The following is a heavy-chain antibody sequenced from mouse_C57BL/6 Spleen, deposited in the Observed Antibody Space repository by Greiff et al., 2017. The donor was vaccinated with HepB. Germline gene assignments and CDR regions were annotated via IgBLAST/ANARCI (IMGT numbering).Heavy chain of an antibody. D-gene: IGHD1-1*01. CDR3: ARNGLENYYGSSYVPSYWYFDV. V-gene: IGHV1-37*01. CDR1: GYSFTGYF. J-gene: IGHJ1*03. Sequence: EVQLQQSGPELVKPGASVKISCKASGYSFTGYFMNWVKQSHGKSLEWIGRINPYNGDTFYNQKFKGKATLTVDKSSSTAHMELLSLTSEDFAVYYCARNGLENYYGSSYVPSYWYFDVWGTGTTVTVSS. CDR2: INPYNGDT.